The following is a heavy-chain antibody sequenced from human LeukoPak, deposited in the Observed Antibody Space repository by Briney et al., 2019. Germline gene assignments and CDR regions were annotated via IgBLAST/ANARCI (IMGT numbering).Heavy chain of an antibody. J-gene: IGHJ6*03. CDR1: GFTFSSYS. Sequence: GGSLRLSCAASGFTFSSYSMNWVRQAPGKGLEWVSSISSSSSYIYYADSVKGRFTISRDNAKNSLYLQMNSLRAEDTAVYYCARDLEDRDSSGYYYLGGDYMDVWGKGTTVTVSS. D-gene: IGHD3-22*01. V-gene: IGHV3-21*01. CDR2: ISSSSSYI. CDR3: ARDLEDRDSSGYYYLGGDYMDV.